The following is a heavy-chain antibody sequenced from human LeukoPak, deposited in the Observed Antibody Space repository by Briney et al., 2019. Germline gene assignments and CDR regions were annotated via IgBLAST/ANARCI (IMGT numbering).Heavy chain of an antibody. CDR2: INDIGVNI. CDR3: QSHIGYWFGP. D-gene: IGHD5-12*01. V-gene: IGHV3-23*01. Sequence: GGSLRLSCAASGFTFRNYAMSWVRQAPGKGLDWVSSINDIGVNIYYADSVKGRFTISRDNSKNTLYLQMSGLRAEDTAVYCAQSHIGYWFGPWGPGTLVIVSS. CDR1: GFTFRNYA. J-gene: IGHJ5*02.